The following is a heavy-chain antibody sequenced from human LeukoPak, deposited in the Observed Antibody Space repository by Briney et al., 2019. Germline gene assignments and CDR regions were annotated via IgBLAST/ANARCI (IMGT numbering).Heavy chain of an antibody. CDR3: TRPTLVPYLAGY. CDR1: GFTFSSYV. D-gene: IGHD2-8*02. Sequence: GGSLRLSCETAGFTFSSYVMHWVRRTPGKGLVWVSRISHDGIISYADSVKGRFTISRDNAKNTLILQMNSLRVEDTAVYYCTRPTLVPYLAGYWGQGTLVVVSS. J-gene: IGHJ4*02. CDR2: ISHDGII. V-gene: IGHV3-74*01.